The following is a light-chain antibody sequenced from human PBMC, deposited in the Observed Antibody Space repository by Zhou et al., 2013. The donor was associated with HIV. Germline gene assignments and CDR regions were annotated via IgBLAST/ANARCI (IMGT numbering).Light chain of an antibody. Sequence: DIQMTQSPSSLSASVGDRVTITCRASQSISTYLNWYQQKPGKAPKLLIYAASNLESGVPFRFSGSGFGTDFTLAISSLQSEDFATYYCQQTYNTPRTFGQGTKLEIK. J-gene: IGKJ2*01. CDR1: QSISTY. CDR2: AAS. CDR3: QQTYNTPRT. V-gene: IGKV1-39*01.